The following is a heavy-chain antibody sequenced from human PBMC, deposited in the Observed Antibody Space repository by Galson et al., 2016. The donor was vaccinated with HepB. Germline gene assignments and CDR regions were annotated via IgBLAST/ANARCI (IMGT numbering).Heavy chain of an antibody. J-gene: IGHJ6*04. Sequence: LRLSCAASGFTFSIHDMHWVRQVTGKGLEWVSAIETAGDTYYPDSVKGRFTISRENAKNSLYLQMNDLRAGDTAVYYCARGKSLLTMPWNYGLDVWGKGTAFTVSS. V-gene: IGHV3-13*01. CDR3: ARGKSLLTMPWNYGLDV. CDR2: IETAGDT. CDR1: GFTFSIHD. D-gene: IGHD1-1*01.